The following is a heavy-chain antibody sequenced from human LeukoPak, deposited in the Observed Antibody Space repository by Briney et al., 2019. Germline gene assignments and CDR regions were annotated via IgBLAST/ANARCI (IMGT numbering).Heavy chain of an antibody. CDR1: GFTFNNYA. V-gene: IGHV3-23*01. J-gene: IGHJ4*02. CDR2: ISGSSGNT. CDR3: AKEIMETTYFDY. Sequence: GGSLRLSCAASGFTFNNYAMSWVRQAPGKGLEWVSAISGSSGNTYYADSVKGRFTISRDNSNNTLYLQMNSLRAEDTAIYYCAKEIMETTYFDYWGQGTLVTVSS. D-gene: IGHD3-16*01.